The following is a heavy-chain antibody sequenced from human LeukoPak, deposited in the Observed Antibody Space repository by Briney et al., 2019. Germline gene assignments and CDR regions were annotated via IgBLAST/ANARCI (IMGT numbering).Heavy chain of an antibody. CDR2: ISYDGSNK. V-gene: IGHV3-30*04. J-gene: IGHJ4*02. Sequence: GGSLRLSCAASGFTFSSYAMHWVRQAPGKGPEWVAVISYDGSNKYYADSVKGRFTISRDNSKNTLYLQMNSLRAEDTAVYYCARDWGNWDFDYWGQGTLVTVSS. D-gene: IGHD1-1*01. CDR1: GFTFSSYA. CDR3: ARDWGNWDFDY.